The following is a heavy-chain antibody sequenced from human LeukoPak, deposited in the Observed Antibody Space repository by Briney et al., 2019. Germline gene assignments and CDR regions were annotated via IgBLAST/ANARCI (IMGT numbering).Heavy chain of an antibody. CDR3: ARMLALDY. Sequence: SETLSLTCTVSGYSISSGNYWGWIRQSPGKGLEWIGSIYYSGSTYYNPSLKSRVTISVDTSKNQFSLKLSSVTAADTAVYYCARMLALDYWGQGTLVTVSS. V-gene: IGHV4-38-2*02. CDR2: IYYSGST. CDR1: GYSISSGNY. J-gene: IGHJ4*02. D-gene: IGHD2-8*01.